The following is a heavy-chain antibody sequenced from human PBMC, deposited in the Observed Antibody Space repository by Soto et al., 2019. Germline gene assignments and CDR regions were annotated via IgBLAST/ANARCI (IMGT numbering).Heavy chain of an antibody. Sequence: KTSETLSLTCAVYGGSFSGYYWSWIRQPPGEGLEWIGEINHSGSTNYNPSLKSRVTISVDTSKNQFSLKLSSVTAADTAVYYCASGWIQLWETPPRSFDYWGQGTLVTVSS. D-gene: IGHD5-18*01. CDR1: GGSFSGYY. CDR3: ASGWIQLWETPPRSFDY. CDR2: INHSGST. J-gene: IGHJ4*02. V-gene: IGHV4-34*01.